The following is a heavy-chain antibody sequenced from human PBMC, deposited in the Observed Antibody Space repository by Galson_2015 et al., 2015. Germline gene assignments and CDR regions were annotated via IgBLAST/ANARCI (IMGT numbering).Heavy chain of an antibody. D-gene: IGHD3-3*01. V-gene: IGHV1-2*04. J-gene: IGHJ6*02. Sequence: SVKVSCKASGYTFTDYYIHWVRQAPGQGLEWMGRINPTSGGTNYAQKFQGWVTMTRDTPISTGYMELSRLKSDDTAVYYCARGSPWRDYYYYHMDVWGQGTTVTVSS. CDR3: ARGSPWRDYYYYHMDV. CDR2: INPTSGGT. CDR1: GYTFTDYY.